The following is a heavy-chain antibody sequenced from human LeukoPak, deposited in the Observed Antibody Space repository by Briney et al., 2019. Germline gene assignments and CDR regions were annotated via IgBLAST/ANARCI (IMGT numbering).Heavy chain of an antibody. CDR2: FDPEDGET. CDR1: GYTLTELS. J-gene: IGHJ6*02. D-gene: IGHD1-26*01. Sequence: GASVKVSCKVSGYTLTELSMHWVRQAPGKGLEWMGGFDPEDGETIYAQKFQGRVTMTEDTSTDTAYMELSSLRSEDTAVYYCATDWGVGALSRPGVSSSGMDVWGQGTTVTVSS. CDR3: ATDWGVGALSRPGVSSSGMDV. V-gene: IGHV1-24*01.